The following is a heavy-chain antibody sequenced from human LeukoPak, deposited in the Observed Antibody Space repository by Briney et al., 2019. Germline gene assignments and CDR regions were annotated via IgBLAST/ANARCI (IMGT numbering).Heavy chain of an antibody. CDR2: IYPSDSDT. Sequence: GESLKISCKGSGYSFSSYWIGWVRQMPGTGLEWMGIIYPSDSDTRYSPSFQGQVTMSADKSITTAYLQWSSLKASDTAMYYCARRQGCSSTSCPPDSWGQGTLVTVSS. CDR3: ARRQGCSSTSCPPDS. CDR1: GYSFSSYW. D-gene: IGHD2-2*01. J-gene: IGHJ4*02. V-gene: IGHV5-51*01.